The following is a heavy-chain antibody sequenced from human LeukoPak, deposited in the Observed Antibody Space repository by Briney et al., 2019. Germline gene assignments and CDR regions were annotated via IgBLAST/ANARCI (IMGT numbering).Heavy chain of an antibody. V-gene: IGHV3-7*04. CDR3: ARAVAAADSY. CDR1: GFTFSSYA. CDR2: INQDGSKK. Sequence: GGSLRLSCAASGFTFSSYAMSWVRQAPGKGLEWVANINQDGSKKYYVDSVKGRFTISRDNVKNSVYLQMNSLRAEDTAVYSCARAVAAADSYWGRGTLVTVSS. J-gene: IGHJ4*02. D-gene: IGHD6-13*01.